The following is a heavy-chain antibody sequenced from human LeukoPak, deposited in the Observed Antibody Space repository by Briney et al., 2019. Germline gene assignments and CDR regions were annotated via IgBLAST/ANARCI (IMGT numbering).Heavy chain of an antibody. CDR1: GFTFDDYA. CDR3: AKGRDIVATTSFDY. D-gene: IGHD5-12*01. CDR2: ISWNSGSI. J-gene: IGHJ4*02. Sequence: GGPLRLSCAASGFTFDDYAMHWVRQAPGKGLEWVSGISWNSGSIGYADSVKGRFTISRDNAKNSLYLQMNSLRAEDTALYYCAKGRDIVATTSFDYWGQGTLVTVSS. V-gene: IGHV3-9*01.